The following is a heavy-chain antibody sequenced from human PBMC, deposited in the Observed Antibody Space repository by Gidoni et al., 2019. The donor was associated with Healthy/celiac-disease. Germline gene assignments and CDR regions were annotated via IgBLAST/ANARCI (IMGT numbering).Heavy chain of an antibody. Sequence: KGRFTISRDNSKNTLYLQMNSLRAEDTAVYYCAKDSTGSGYYYYWGQGTLVTVSS. V-gene: IGHV3-23*01. J-gene: IGHJ4*02. D-gene: IGHD3-22*01. CDR3: AKDSTGSGYYYY.